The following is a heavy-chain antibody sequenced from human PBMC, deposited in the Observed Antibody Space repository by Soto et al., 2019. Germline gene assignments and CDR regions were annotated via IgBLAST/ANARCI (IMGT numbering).Heavy chain of an antibody. Sequence: SETLSLTCTVSGGSISSYYWSWIRQPPGKGLEWIGYIYYSGSTNYNPSLKSRVTISVDTSKNQFSLKLSSVTAADTAVYYCARLGYIPDAFDIWGQGTMVTVSS. D-gene: IGHD5-18*01. CDR3: ARLGYIPDAFDI. V-gene: IGHV4-59*08. CDR2: IYYSGST. CDR1: GGSISSYY. J-gene: IGHJ3*02.